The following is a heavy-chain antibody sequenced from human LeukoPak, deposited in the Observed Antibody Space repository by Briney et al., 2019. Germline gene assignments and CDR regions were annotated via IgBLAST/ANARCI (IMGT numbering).Heavy chain of an antibody. V-gene: IGHV3-23*01. D-gene: IGHD3-10*01. CDR3: AKYLGSGTSFDD. CDR2: ISGSGGST. Sequence: GGSLRLSCAASGFTFSSFAMTWVRQAPGKGLEWVSSISGSGGSTYYADSVQGRFTISRDNSKNTLYLQMNSLRAEDTAGYYCAKYLGSGTSFDDWGQGTLVTVSS. CDR1: GFTFSSFA. J-gene: IGHJ4*02.